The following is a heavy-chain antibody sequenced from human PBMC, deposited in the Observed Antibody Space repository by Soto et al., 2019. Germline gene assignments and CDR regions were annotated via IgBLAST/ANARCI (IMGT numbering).Heavy chain of an antibody. CDR2: FDPEDGET. J-gene: IGHJ4*02. CDR3: ATGALYYDFWSGINIDY. V-gene: IGHV1-24*01. CDR1: GYTLTELS. D-gene: IGHD3-3*01. Sequence: GASVKVSCKVSGYTLTELSMHWVRQAPGKGLEWMGGFDPEDGETIYAQKFQGRVTMTEDTSTDTAYMELNSLRSEDTAVYYCATGALYYDFWSGINIDYWGQGTLVTVSS.